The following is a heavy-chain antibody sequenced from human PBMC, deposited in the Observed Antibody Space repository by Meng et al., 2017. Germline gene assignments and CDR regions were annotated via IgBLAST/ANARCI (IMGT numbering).Heavy chain of an antibody. Sequence: VLLGQSGAEVKKPGSPVKGSCQASGGTLRSYAISWVRQAPGQGLEWMGGIIPIFGTANYAQKFQGRVTITADESTSTAYMELSSLRSEDTAVYYCARAAEVATIDFSDYWGQGTLVTVSS. CDR3: ARAAEVATIDFSDY. CDR2: IIPIFGTA. D-gene: IGHD5-24*01. V-gene: IGHV1-69*01. CDR1: GGTLRSYA. J-gene: IGHJ4*02.